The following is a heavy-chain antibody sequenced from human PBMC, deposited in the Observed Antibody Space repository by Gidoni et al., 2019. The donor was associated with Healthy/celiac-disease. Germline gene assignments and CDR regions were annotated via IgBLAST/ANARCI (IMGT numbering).Heavy chain of an antibody. Sequence: QVQLQESGPGLVTPSETLSLTCTVAGGSISSYYWSWIRQPPGKGLEWIGHIFDSGSTNYNPSLKSRVTISVDTPKNQFSLKLSSVTAADTAMYYCAGDYDSSGYYTADAFDIWGQGTMVTVSS. CDR3: AGDYDSSGYYTADAFDI. CDR1: GGSISSYY. CDR2: IFDSGST. D-gene: IGHD3-22*01. V-gene: IGHV4-59*01. J-gene: IGHJ3*02.